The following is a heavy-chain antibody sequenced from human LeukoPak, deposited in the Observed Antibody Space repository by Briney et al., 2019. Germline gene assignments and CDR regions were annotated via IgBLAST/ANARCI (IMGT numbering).Heavy chain of an antibody. CDR3: ANGGSSMVRGVILAEYFQH. J-gene: IGHJ1*01. Sequence: GGSLRLSCAASGFTFSSYSMNWVRQAPGKGLEWVSSISSSSSYIYYADSVKGRFTISRDNAKNSLYLQMNSLRAEDTAVYYCANGGSSMVRGVILAEYFQHWGQGTLVTVSS. CDR2: ISSSSSYI. CDR1: GFTFSSYS. D-gene: IGHD3-10*01. V-gene: IGHV3-21*01.